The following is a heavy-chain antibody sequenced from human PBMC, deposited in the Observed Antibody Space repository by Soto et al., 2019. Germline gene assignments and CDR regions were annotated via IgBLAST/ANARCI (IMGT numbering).Heavy chain of an antibody. CDR2: IYYSGST. Sequence: QVQLQESGPGLVKPSETLSLTCTVSGGSVSSGSYYWSWIRQPPGKGLEWIGYIYYSGSTNYNPSLKSRVTISVDTSKNQFSLKLSSVTAADTAVYYCARGGWELMRWYYYYGMDVWGQGTTVTVSS. CDR1: GGSVSSGSYY. V-gene: IGHV4-61*01. CDR3: ARGGWELMRWYYYYGMDV. J-gene: IGHJ6*02. D-gene: IGHD1-26*01.